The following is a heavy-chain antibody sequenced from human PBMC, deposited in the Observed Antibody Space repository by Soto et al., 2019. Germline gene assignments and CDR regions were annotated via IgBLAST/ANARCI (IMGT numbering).Heavy chain of an antibody. D-gene: IGHD2-21*01. V-gene: IGHV1-69*13. CDR2: IIPIFGTA. J-gene: IGHJ3*02. CDR3: ANPVANDGFDI. Sequence: SVKVSCKASGGTFSSYAISWVRQAPGQGLEWMGGIIPIFGTANYAQKFQGRVTITADESTNTAYMELSSLRSEDTAVYYCANPVANDGFDIWGQGTMVTVSS. CDR1: GGTFSSYA.